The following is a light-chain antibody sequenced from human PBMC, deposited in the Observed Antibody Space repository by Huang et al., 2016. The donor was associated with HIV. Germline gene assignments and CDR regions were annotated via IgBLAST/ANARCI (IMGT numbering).Light chain of an antibody. J-gene: IGKJ5*01. CDR3: LQYNSWPPVT. CDR2: GSS. Sequence: EIVMTQSPATLSVSPGERATLSCRASQSVSSNLAGDQQKPCRAPRLLIYGSSTRAAGIPARFIGSGSGTDFTLTISSLQSEDCAVYYFLQYNSWPPVTFGQGTRLEMK. V-gene: IGKV3D-15*01. CDR1: QSVSSN.